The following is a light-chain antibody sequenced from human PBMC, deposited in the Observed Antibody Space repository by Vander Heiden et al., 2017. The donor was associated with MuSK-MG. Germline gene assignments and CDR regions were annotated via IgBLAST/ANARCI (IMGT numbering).Light chain of an antibody. CDR2: EAS. CDR1: QSVSSSY. CDR3: QQDGSSPWT. J-gene: IGKJ1*01. Sequence: EIVLTQSPATLSLSPGESAALSCGASQSVSSSYLAWYQQKPGRAPRLLMYEASRRATGIPDRFSGSGSGTVFTLTISRLEPEDFAVYYCQQDGSSPWTFGQGTKVEIK. V-gene: IGKV3D-20*01.